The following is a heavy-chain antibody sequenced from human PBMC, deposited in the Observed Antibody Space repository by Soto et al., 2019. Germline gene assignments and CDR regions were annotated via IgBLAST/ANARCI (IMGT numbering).Heavy chain of an antibody. D-gene: IGHD3-22*01. CDR3: AMDTSGYNYYFDH. CDR2: IRSKSNGGTT. J-gene: IGHJ4*02. CDR1: GFTFDDYA. Sequence: PGGSLRLSSATSGFTFDDYAMSWFRQAPGKGLELVGFIRSKSNGGTTEYAASVKGRFTISRDDSRNIAYLQMNSLKTEDTAVYYCAMDTSGYNYYFDHWGQGTLVTVSS. V-gene: IGHV3-49*03.